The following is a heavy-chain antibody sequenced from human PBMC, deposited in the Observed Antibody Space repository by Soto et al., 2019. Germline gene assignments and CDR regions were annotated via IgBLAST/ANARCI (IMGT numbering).Heavy chain of an antibody. Sequence: TLSLTCTVSGGSIGGGGYYWSWIRQHPGKGLEWIGYIYYSGITYYNPSLKSRVTISVDTSKNQFSLKLSSVTAADTAVYYCARSPGYYFDYWGQGTLVTVSS. CDR2: IYYSGIT. CDR3: ARSPGYYFDY. J-gene: IGHJ4*02. V-gene: IGHV4-31*03. CDR1: GGSIGGGGYY.